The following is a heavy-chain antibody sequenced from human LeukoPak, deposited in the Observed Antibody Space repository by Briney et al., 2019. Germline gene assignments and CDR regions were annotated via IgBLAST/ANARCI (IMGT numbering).Heavy chain of an antibody. CDR1: GFTFSSYW. CDR2: INSDGSST. J-gene: IGHJ4*02. D-gene: IGHD3-22*01. Sequence: TGGSLRLSCAASGFTFSSYWMHWVRHAPGKGLVWVSRINSDGSSTSYADSVKGRFTISRDNAKNTLYLQMNSLRAEDTAVYYCAARRRGYYYDSSGYYRDYWGQGTLVTVSS. CDR3: AARRRGYYYDSSGYYRDY. V-gene: IGHV3-74*01.